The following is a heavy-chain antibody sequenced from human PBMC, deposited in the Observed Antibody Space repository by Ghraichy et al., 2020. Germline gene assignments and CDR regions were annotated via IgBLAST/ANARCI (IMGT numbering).Heavy chain of an antibody. CDR1: GYTFTSYY. D-gene: IGHD3-22*01. CDR2: INPSGGST. CDR3: ARGGKYYYDSSGYYYGDDAFDI. V-gene: IGHV1-46*03. Sequence: ASVKVSCKASGYTFTSYYMHWVRQAPGQGLEWMGIINPSGGSTSYAQKFQGRVTMTRDTSTSTVYMELSSLRSEDTAVYYCARGGKYYYDSSGYYYGDDAFDIWGQGTMVTVSS. J-gene: IGHJ3*02.